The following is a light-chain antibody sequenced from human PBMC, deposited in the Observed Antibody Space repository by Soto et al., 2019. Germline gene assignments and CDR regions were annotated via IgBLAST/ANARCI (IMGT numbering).Light chain of an antibody. CDR1: QSLLHSNGYNY. CDR2: LGS. CDR3: VQALQSPPWT. J-gene: IGKJ1*01. V-gene: IGKV2-28*01. Sequence: DIVVTQSPLTLPVTPGETASISCRSSQSLLHSNGYNYLDWYLQKPGQSPQLLIYLGSNRASGVPDRSSGSGSGTDFTLKISRVEAEDVGVYYCVQALQSPPWTFGQGTKVDIK.